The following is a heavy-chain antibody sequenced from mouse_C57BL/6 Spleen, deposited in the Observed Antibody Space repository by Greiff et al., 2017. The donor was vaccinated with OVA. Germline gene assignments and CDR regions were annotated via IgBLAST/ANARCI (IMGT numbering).Heavy chain of an antibody. CDR3: ARRDTTVVATGRFDY. Sequence: QVQLQQSGAELVKPGASVKISCKASGYAFSSYWMNWVKQRPGKGLEWIGQIYPGDGDTNYNGKFKGKAKLTADKSSSTAYMQLSSLTSEDSAVYVCARRDTTVVATGRFDYWGQGTTLTVSS. CDR1: GYAFSSYW. D-gene: IGHD1-1*01. J-gene: IGHJ2*01. CDR2: IYPGDGDT. V-gene: IGHV1-80*01.